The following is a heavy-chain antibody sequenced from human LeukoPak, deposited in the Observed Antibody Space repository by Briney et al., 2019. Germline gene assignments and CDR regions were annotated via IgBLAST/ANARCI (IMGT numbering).Heavy chain of an antibody. V-gene: IGHV3-33*01. Sequence: GALRLSCAASGFTFSSYGMHWVRQAPGKGLEWVAVIWYDGSNKYYADSVKGRFTISRDNSKNTLYLQMNSLRAEDTAVYFCAYYDSSGYYYGRLRYWGQGTPVTVSS. J-gene: IGHJ4*02. CDR1: GFTFSSYG. D-gene: IGHD3-22*01. CDR2: IWYDGSNK. CDR3: AYYDSSGYYYGRLRY.